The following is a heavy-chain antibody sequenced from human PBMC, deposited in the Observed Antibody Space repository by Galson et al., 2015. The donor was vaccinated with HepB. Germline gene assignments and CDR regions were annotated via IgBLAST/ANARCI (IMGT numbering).Heavy chain of an antibody. Sequence: SLRLSCAASGFTFSSYGMHWVRQAPGKGLEWVAIIWYDGSNKYYADSVKGRFTISRDNSKNTLYLQTNSLRAEDTAVYYCARDREWELLGYYYYYMDVWGKGTTVTVSS. CDR1: GFTFSSYG. D-gene: IGHD1-26*01. V-gene: IGHV3-33*01. CDR3: ARDREWELLGYYYYYMDV. J-gene: IGHJ6*03. CDR2: IWYDGSNK.